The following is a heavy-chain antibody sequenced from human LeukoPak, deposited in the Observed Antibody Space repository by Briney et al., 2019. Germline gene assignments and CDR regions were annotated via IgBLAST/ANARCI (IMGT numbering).Heavy chain of an antibody. J-gene: IGHJ6*02. CDR3: AKVRAVAGTLYYYYGMDV. CDR1: GFTFDDYA. D-gene: IGHD6-19*01. CDR2: ISWNSGSI. V-gene: IGHV3-9*01. Sequence: GGSLRLSCAASGFTFDDYAMHWVRQAPGKGLEWVSGISWNSGSIGYADSVKGRFTISRDNAKNSLYLQMNSLRAEDTALYYCAKVRAVAGTLYYYYGMDVWGQGTTVTVSS.